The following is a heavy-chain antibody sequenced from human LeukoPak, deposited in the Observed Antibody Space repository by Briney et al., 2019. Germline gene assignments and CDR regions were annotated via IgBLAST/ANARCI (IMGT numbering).Heavy chain of an antibody. J-gene: IGHJ5*02. CDR1: GYTFTSYG. Sequence: GASVKVSRKSSGYTFTSYGISWVRQAPGQGLEWMGWISAYNGNTNYAQKLQGRVTMTTDTSTSTAYMELRSLRSDDTAVYYCARAPAGIAVATHSFDPWGQGTLVTVSS. D-gene: IGHD6-19*01. CDR2: ISAYNGNT. CDR3: ARAPAGIAVATHSFDP. V-gene: IGHV1-18*01.